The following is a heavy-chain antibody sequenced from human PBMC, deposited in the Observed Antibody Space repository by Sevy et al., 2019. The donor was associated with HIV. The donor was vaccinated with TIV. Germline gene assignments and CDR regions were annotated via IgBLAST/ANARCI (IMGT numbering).Heavy chain of an antibody. J-gene: IGHJ4*02. CDR3: AREGCTRPHDY. CDR2: LSFGCGKI. D-gene: IGHD2-8*01. Sequence: GGYLRLSCAASGFAFYDYSMSWIRQAPGKGLEWVATLSFGCGKINHADSVKGRFTISRDNSKNSFYLQMDNLRVDDTALHYCAREGCTRPHDYWGQGTRVSVSS. V-gene: IGHV3-23*01. CDR1: GFAFYDYS.